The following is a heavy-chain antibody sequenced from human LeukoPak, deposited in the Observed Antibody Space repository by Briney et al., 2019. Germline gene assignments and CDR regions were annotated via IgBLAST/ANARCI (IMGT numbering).Heavy chain of an antibody. V-gene: IGHV3-23*01. CDR1: GFTFSSYA. Sequence: GGSLRLSCAASGFTFSSYAMSWVRQAPGKGLEWVSAISGSGGSTYYADSVKGRFTISRDNSKNTLYLQMNSLKTEDTAVYYCTTDRRSYYYFDYWGQGTLVTVSS. J-gene: IGHJ4*02. CDR3: TTDRRSYYYFDY. D-gene: IGHD1-26*01. CDR2: ISGSGGST.